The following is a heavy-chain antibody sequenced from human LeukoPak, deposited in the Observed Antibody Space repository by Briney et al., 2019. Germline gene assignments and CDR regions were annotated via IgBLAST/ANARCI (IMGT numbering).Heavy chain of an antibody. D-gene: IGHD5-18*01. CDR1: GFTVSSNY. CDR2: IYSGGST. J-gene: IGHJ4*02. Sequence: GGSLRLSCAASGFTVSSNYMSWVRQAPGKGLEWVSVIYSGGSTYYADSVKGRFTISRHNSKNTLYLQMNSLRAEDTAVYYCAKDPAGYTGGGYYFDYWGQGTLVTVSS. V-gene: IGHV3-53*01. CDR3: AKDPAGYTGGGYYFDY.